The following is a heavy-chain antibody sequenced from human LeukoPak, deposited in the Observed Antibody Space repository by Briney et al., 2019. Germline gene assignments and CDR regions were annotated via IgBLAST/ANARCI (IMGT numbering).Heavy chain of an antibody. J-gene: IGHJ4*02. V-gene: IGHV3-21*01. CDR3: AKGDLSGYSGYENTALDY. D-gene: IGHD5-12*01. CDR1: GFTFSSYS. CDR2: ISSSSSYI. Sequence: GGSLRLSCAASGFTFSSYSMNWVRQAPGKGLEWVSSISSSSSYIYYADSVKGRFTISRDNSKNTLYLQMNSLRAEDTAVYYCAKGDLSGYSGYENTALDYWGQGTLVTVSS.